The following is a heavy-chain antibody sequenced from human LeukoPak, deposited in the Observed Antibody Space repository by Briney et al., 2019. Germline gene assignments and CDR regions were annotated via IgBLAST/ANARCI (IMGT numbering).Heavy chain of an antibody. V-gene: IGHV3-23*01. Sequence: GALRLSCAASGFTFSSYAMSWVRQAPGKGLEWVSAISGSGGSTYYADSVKGRFTISRDNSKNTLYLQMNSLRAEDTAVYYCAKVRDGYNTEWFDPWGQGTLVTVSS. CDR3: AKVRDGYNTEWFDP. J-gene: IGHJ5*02. CDR1: GFTFSSYA. CDR2: ISGSGGST. D-gene: IGHD5-24*01.